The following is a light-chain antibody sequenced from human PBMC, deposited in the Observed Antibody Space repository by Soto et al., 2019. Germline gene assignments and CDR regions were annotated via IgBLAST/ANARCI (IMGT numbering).Light chain of an antibody. J-gene: IGKJ5*01. CDR2: KAS. Sequence: DIQMTQSPSTLSASVGDRVTITCRASQSISNWLARYQQKPGKAPKLLIYKASSLESGVPSRFSGSGSGTEFTLTISTLQPDDFATYYSQHYNSYPITFGQGTRREI. V-gene: IGKV1-5*03. CDR1: QSISNW. CDR3: QHYNSYPIT.